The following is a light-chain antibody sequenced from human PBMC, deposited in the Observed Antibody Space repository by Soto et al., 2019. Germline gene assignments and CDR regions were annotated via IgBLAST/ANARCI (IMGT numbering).Light chain of an antibody. CDR3: MLSYIGPRGVRVV. CDR2: DTH. CDR1: TGAVTSAHY. Sequence: QAVVTQEPSLTVSPGGTVTLTCASSTGAVTSAHYPYWFQQKPGQAPRTLIYDTHNKHSWTPARFTGSLLGDKGALTLSGAQPEDEADYYCMLSYIGPRGVRVVFGGGTQLTVL. J-gene: IGLJ2*01. V-gene: IGLV7-46*01.